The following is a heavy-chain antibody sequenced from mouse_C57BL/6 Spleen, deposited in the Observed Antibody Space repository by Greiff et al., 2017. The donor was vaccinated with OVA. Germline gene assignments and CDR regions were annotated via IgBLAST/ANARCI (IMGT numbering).Heavy chain of an antibody. CDR3: ARGPSGHFDV. J-gene: IGHJ1*03. D-gene: IGHD6-1*01. V-gene: IGHV1-26*01. Sequence: EVQLQQSGPELVKPGASVKISCKASGYTFTDYYMNWVKQSHGKSLEWIGDINPNNGGTSYNQKFKGKATLTVDKSSSTAYMELRSLTSEDSAVYYCARGPSGHFDVWGTGTTVTVSS. CDR2: INPNNGGT. CDR1: GYTFTDYY.